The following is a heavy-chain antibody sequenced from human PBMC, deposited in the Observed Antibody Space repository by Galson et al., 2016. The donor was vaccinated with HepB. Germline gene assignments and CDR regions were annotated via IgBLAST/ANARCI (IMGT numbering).Heavy chain of an antibody. V-gene: IGHV3-11*01. D-gene: IGHD2-15*01. CDR1: GFTFTDYS. CDR3: ARVGGYCSGASCFLRNSRKFYAMDL. Sequence: SLRLSCAASGFTFTDYSLSWIRQAPGKGLEWVSYTSENGRTQYSAGSVEGRFTVSRDNAQNSLFLQMNNVRAEDTAFYYCARVGGYCSGASCFLRNSRKFYAMDLWGQGTTVTVSS. CDR2: TSENGRTQ. J-gene: IGHJ6*02.